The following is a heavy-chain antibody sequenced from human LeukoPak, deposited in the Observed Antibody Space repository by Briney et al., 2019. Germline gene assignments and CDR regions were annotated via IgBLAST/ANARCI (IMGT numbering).Heavy chain of an antibody. D-gene: IGHD2-2*03. J-gene: IGHJ3*02. CDR2: IYYRGST. V-gene: IGHV4-39*07. CDR1: GGSISSGDYD. Sequence: SETLSLTCTVSGGSISSGDYDWGWIRQPPGKGLEWIATIYYRGSTYYNLSLKSRVTISVDTSKNQFSLKLSSVTAADTAVYYCARELSFGYCSSTSCNDAFDIWGQGTMVTVSS. CDR3: ARELSFGYCSSTSCNDAFDI.